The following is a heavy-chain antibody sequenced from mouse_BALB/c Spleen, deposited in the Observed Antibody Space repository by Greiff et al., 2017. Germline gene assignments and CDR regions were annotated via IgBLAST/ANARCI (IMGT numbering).Heavy chain of an antibody. D-gene: IGHD1-1*01. J-gene: IGHJ4*01. CDR2: IDPSDSET. V-gene: IGHV1S126*01. CDR1: GYSFTSYW. CDR3: ARSDGSPYAMDY. Sequence: VQLVESGPQLVRPGASVKISCKASGYSFTSYWMHWVKQRPGQGLEWIGMIDPSDSETRLNQKFKDKATLTVDKSSSTAYMQLSSPTSEDSAVYYCARSDGSPYAMDYWGQGTSVTVSS.